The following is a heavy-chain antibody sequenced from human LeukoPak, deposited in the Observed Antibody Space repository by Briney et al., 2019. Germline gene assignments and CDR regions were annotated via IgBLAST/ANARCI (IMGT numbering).Heavy chain of an antibody. CDR3: AKGNIAERPAAPYY. Sequence: GGSLRLSCAASGFIFSSYAMRWVRQATGKGLEWVTTIERATRHADCGKGRFTISRDNSKNTLYLQMTSLRAEDSAVYYCAKGNIAERPAAPYYWGQGTLVTVSS. D-gene: IGHD2-2*01. J-gene: IGHJ4*02. CDR2: IERAT. V-gene: IGHV3-23*01. CDR1: GFIFSSYA.